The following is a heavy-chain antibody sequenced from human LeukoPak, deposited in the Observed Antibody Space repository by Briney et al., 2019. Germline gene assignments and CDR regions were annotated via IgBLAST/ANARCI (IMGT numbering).Heavy chain of an antibody. Sequence: GGSLRLSCAASGFTFRDYYMSWIRQAPGKGLEWVSYISSSGSTIYYADSVKGLFTIFRDNGKNSLYLQMNRLRAEDTAVYYCARDPQGVATEYYYGMDVWGQGTTVTVSS. D-gene: IGHD5-12*01. CDR1: GFTFRDYY. J-gene: IGHJ6*02. CDR3: ARDPQGVATEYYYGMDV. CDR2: ISSSGSTI. V-gene: IGHV3-11*01.